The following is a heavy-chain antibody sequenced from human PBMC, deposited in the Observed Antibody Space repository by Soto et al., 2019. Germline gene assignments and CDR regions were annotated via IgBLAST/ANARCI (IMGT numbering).Heavy chain of an antibody. V-gene: IGHV3-23*01. CDR1: GFTFSSYA. Sequence: GGSLRLSCAASGFTFSSYAMSWVRQAPGKGLEWVSAISGSGGSTYYADSVKGRFTISRDNSKNTLYLQMNSLRAEDTAVYYWARAEGAPVRDYCSNLAAGGKGPTVPSPQ. J-gene: IGHJ6*04. CDR3: ARAEGAPVRDYCSNLAA. D-gene: IGHD3-10*01. CDR2: ISGSGGST.